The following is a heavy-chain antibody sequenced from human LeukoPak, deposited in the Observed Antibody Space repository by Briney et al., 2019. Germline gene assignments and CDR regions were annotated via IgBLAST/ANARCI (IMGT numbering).Heavy chain of an antibody. CDR1: GFTVSSNY. J-gene: IGHJ3*02. Sequence: GGSLRLSCAASGFTVSSNYMSWVRQAPGKGLEWVSVIYSGGSTYYADSVKGRFTISRDNSKNTLYLQMNSLRAEDTAVYYCAKELKIAVVGTVAFDICGQGTMVTVSS. CDR3: AKELKIAVVGTVAFDI. CDR2: IYSGGST. D-gene: IGHD6-13*01. V-gene: IGHV3-53*01.